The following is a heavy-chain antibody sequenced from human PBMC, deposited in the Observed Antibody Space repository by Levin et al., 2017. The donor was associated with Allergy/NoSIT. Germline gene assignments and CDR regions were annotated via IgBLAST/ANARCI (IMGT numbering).Heavy chain of an antibody. V-gene: IGHV1-46*01. CDR1: GFTFTNFH. D-gene: IGHD3-3*01. J-gene: IGHJ6*02. Sequence: GESLKISCKASGFTFTNFHVHWVRQAPGQGLEWMGIISPSGDSATYAQKFQGRVTMTRETSTSTIFMELSSLRSEDTAVYFCPTVGSEFWSGYLPRYYYAMDVWGQGTTVTVSS. CDR2: ISPSGDSA. CDR3: PTVGSEFWSGYLPRYYYAMDV.